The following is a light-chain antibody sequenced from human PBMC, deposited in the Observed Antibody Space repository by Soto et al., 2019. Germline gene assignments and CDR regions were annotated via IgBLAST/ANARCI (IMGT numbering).Light chain of an antibody. CDR3: SSYTTRSILVV. J-gene: IGLJ2*01. Sequence: QSVLTQPASVSGSPGQSITISCTGTSSDVGGYKYVSWYQQHPGKAPKLMIYDVSNRPSGVSNRFSGSKSGNTASLTISGLQAEDEADYYCSSYTTRSILVVFGGGTKPTVL. CDR2: DVS. V-gene: IGLV2-14*01. CDR1: SSDVGGYKY.